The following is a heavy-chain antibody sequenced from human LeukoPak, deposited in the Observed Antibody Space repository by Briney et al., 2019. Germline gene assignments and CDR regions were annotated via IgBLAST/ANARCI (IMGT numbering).Heavy chain of an antibody. CDR3: ARDAYATGSLDL. V-gene: IGHV3-23*01. D-gene: IGHD1-26*01. CDR2: ISGSGGST. J-gene: IGHJ5*02. Sequence: GGSLRLSCAASGFTFSSYAMSWVRQAPGKGLEWVSAISGSGGSTYYADSVKGRFTISRDNAKNSLYLQMNSLRAEDAAVYYCARDAYATGSLDLWGQGTLVTVAS. CDR1: GFTFSSYA.